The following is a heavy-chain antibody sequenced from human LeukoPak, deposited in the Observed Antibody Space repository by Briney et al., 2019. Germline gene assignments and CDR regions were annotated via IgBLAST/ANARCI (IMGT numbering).Heavy chain of an antibody. V-gene: IGHV4-59*01. CDR1: GGSISSYY. CDR3: ARGLIPTSYDY. D-gene: IGHD2-21*01. CDR2: IYYSGST. J-gene: IGHJ4*02. Sequence: PSETLSLTCTVSGGSISSYYWSWIRQPPGKGLEWIGYIYYSGSTNYNPSLKSRVTISVDTSKNQFSLKLSSVAAADTAVYYCARGLIPTSYDYWGQGTLVTVSS.